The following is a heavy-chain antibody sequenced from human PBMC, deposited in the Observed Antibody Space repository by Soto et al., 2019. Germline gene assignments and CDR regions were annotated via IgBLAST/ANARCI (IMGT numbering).Heavy chain of an antibody. CDR3: ARDGGTVAALPGGF. CDR2: ISAYNGNT. Sequence: QVQLVQSGTEVRKPGASVKVSCKASGYNFVNYGITWVRQAPGQGLERMGWISAYNGNTDYEQKFQGRITMTTDTSTSRGYLELRSLRADDTAVYYCARDGGTVAALPGGFWGQGTLVSVSS. D-gene: IGHD3-16*01. CDR1: GYNFVNYG. V-gene: IGHV1-18*01. J-gene: IGHJ4*02.